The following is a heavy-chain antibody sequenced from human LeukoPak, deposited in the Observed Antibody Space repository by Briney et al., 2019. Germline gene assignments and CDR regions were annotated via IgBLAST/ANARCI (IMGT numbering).Heavy chain of an antibody. Sequence: SETLSLTCTVSGGSINNGGYYWSWIRQHPGKGLGWIGYIYYSGSSYYNPSLRSRVTISVDTSKNHFSLKLSSVTAADTAVYYCARNRDGYNSFDYWGQGTLVTVSS. CDR3: ARNRDGYNSFDY. CDR2: IYYSGSS. J-gene: IGHJ4*02. D-gene: IGHD5-24*01. V-gene: IGHV4-31*03. CDR1: GGSINNGGYY.